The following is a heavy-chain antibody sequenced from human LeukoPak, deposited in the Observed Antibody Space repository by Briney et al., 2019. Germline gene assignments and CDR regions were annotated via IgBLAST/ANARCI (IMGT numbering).Heavy chain of an antibody. J-gene: IGHJ5*01. V-gene: IGHV4-59*01. CDR2: IYYSGST. CDR1: GGSISSYY. Sequence: SETLSLTCTVSGGSISSYYWSWIRQPPGKGLEWIGYIYYSGSTNYNPSLNGRVTISVDTSKNQFSLKLRSVTATDTAVYYCARGAGWYGSWGQGTLVAVSS. CDR3: ARGAGWYGS.